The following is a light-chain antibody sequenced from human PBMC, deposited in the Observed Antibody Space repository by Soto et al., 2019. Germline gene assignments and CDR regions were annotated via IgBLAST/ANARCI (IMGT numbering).Light chain of an antibody. J-gene: IGLJ2*01. CDR3: SSYTISNTLV. CDR2: EVT. CDR1: SSDVGGYNY. Sequence: QSVLTQPASVSGSPGQSITISCTGTSSDVGGYNYVSWYQQHPGKAPKLMIYEVTYRPSGVSDRFSGSKSGNTASLTISGLQAEDEADFYCSSYTISNTLVFGGGTKLTVL. V-gene: IGLV2-14*01.